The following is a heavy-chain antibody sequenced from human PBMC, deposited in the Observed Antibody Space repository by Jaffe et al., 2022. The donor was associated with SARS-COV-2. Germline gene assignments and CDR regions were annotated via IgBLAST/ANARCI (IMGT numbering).Heavy chain of an antibody. J-gene: IGHJ4*02. D-gene: IGHD3-16*01. Sequence: EVQLLESGGALVQPGGSLRLACAASGFTFNAYGMSWVRQAPGKGLEWVSAMSGGGITYYGDSVKGRFTISRDTSKNTLYLVMDRLRVEDTAEYYCAKGWGYLEYWGQGTPVTVSS. V-gene: IGHV3-23*01. CDR3: AKGWGYLEY. CDR2: MSGGGIT. CDR1: GFTFNAYG.